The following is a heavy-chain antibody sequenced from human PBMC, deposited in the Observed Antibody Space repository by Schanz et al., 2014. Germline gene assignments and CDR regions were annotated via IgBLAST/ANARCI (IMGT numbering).Heavy chain of an antibody. Sequence: EVHLLDSGGGLVQPGGSLRLSCAASGFTFENYALTWVRQVPGKGLEWVSRINWSDGGSTGYADSVRGRFTISRDNAKNSLYLEMNSLRVEDTAVYHCVSSGSYSSYASWGQGTLVTVSS. CDR3: VSSGSYSSYAS. V-gene: IGHV3-20*01. J-gene: IGHJ4*02. CDR1: GFTFENYA. D-gene: IGHD3-10*01. CDR2: INWSDGGST.